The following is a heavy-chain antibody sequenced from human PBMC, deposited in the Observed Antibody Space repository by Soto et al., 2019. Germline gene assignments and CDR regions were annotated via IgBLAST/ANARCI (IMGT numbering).Heavy chain of an antibody. Sequence: SETLSLTCTVSGGSISSGDYYWSWIRQPPGKGLEWIGYIYYSGSTYYTPSLRSRVTISVDTSKNQFSLKLSSVTAADTAVYYCARDVSYSTSRIDSWGQGTLVTVSS. CDR1: GGSISSGDYY. D-gene: IGHD6-6*01. V-gene: IGHV4-30-4*01. CDR3: ARDVSYSTSRIDS. CDR2: IYYSGST. J-gene: IGHJ4*02.